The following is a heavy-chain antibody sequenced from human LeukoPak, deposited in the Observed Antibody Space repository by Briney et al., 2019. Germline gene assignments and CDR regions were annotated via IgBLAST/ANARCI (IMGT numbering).Heavy chain of an antibody. Sequence: PSETLSLTCTVSGGSISSSSYYWGWIRQSPGKGLEWIGSIYYSGSTYYNPSLKSRVTISVDTSKNQFSLRLSSVTAADTAVYYCARQRVSSGYLEYYFDYWGQGTLVTVSS. J-gene: IGHJ4*02. CDR2: IYYSGST. D-gene: IGHD3-22*01. V-gene: IGHV4-39*01. CDR3: ARQRVSSGYLEYYFDY. CDR1: GGSISSSSYY.